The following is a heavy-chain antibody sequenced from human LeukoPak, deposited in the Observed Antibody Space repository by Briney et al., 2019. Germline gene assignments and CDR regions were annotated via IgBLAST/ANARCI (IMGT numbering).Heavy chain of an antibody. D-gene: IGHD2/OR15-2a*01. Sequence: SETLSLTCTVSGGSISSYNRCWIRQPPRKGLWRIGCIYYSRSTNYNPALKSRVTISVDTSKNQFSLKLSSVTAADTAVYYCAREPKYYYMDVWGKGTTVTVSS. CDR2: IYYSRST. J-gene: IGHJ6*03. CDR1: GGSISSYN. V-gene: IGHV4-59*01. CDR3: AREPKYYYMDV.